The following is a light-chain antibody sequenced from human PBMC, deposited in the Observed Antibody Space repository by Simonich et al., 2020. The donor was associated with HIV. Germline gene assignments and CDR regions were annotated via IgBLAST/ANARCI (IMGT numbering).Light chain of an antibody. J-gene: IGKJ1*01. CDR1: QGISNS. CDR2: AAS. Sequence: DIQMTQSPSSLSASVGDRVTITCRASQGISNSLAWYQQKPGKAPKLLLYAASSLESGVPSRFSGSGSGTDYTLTISSLQAEDVAVYYCQQYYSTPTFGQGTKVDIK. CDR3: QQYYSTPT. V-gene: IGKV1-NL1*01.